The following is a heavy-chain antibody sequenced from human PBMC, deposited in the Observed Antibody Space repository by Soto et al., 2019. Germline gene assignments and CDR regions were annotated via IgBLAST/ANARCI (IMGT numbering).Heavy chain of an antibody. Sequence: QLQLQESGPGLVKPSETLSLTCTVSGGSISSSSYYWGWIRQPPGKGLEWIGSIYYSGSTYYNPSLKSRVTISVDTSKNQFSLKLSSVTAADTAVYYCARHPSGDHPLYFDYWGQGTLVTVSS. CDR1: GGSISSSSYY. J-gene: IGHJ4*02. CDR3: ARHPSGDHPLYFDY. V-gene: IGHV4-39*01. D-gene: IGHD4-17*01. CDR2: IYYSGST.